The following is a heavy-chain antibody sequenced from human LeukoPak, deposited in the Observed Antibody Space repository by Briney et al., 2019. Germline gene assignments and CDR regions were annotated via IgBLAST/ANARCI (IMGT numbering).Heavy chain of an antibody. CDR1: GGSISSSSYY. Sequence: SETLSLTCTVSGGSISSSSYYWGWIRQPPGKGLEWIGSIYYSGSTYYNPPLKSRVTISVDTSKNQFSLKLSSVTAADTAVYYCARDEYSSSRTFDPWGQGTLVTVSS. V-gene: IGHV4-39*07. J-gene: IGHJ5*02. D-gene: IGHD6-6*01. CDR2: IYYSGST. CDR3: ARDEYSSSRTFDP.